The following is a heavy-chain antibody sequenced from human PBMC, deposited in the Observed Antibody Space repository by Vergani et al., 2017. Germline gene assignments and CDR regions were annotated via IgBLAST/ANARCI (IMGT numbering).Heavy chain of an antibody. CDR2: IYPGDSDT. CDR3: AKDFSSSYYGDYYNYLDY. Sequence: EVQLVQSGAEVKKPGESLKISCKGSGYSFTSYWIGWVRQMPGKGLEWMGIIYPGDSDTRYSPSFQGQVTISRDNSKNTLYLQMNSLGPEDTAVYYCAKDFSSSYYGDYYNYLDYWGQGTLVTVSS. V-gene: IGHV5-51*03. CDR1: GYSFTSYW. D-gene: IGHD4-17*01. J-gene: IGHJ4*02.